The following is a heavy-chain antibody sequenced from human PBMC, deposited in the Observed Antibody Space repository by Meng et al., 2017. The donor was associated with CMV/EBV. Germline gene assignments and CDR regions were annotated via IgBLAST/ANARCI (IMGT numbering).Heavy chain of an antibody. CDR1: GFTFSSYA. D-gene: IGHD1-7*01. CDR3: ARGLGVELRDWFDY. J-gene: IGHJ4*02. V-gene: IGHV3-30-3*01. Sequence: GSLKISCAASGFTFSSYAMHSVRQAPGKGLEWVAVISYDGSYKYYADSVKGRFTISRDNSKNTLYLQMNSLRAEDTAVYYCARGLGVELRDWFDYWGQGTLVTVSS. CDR2: ISYDGSYK.